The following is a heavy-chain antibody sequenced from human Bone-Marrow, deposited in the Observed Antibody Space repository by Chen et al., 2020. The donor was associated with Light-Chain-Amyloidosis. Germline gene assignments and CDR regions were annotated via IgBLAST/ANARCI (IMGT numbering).Heavy chain of an antibody. CDR1: GVSISRDQ. J-gene: IGHJ3*02. CDR2: NEDTGNT. Sequence: QVQLQESGPGLVKPSETLSLTCSVSGVSISRDQWSWIRLPPGKGLEWIGYNEDTGNTNFNPSLKSRVTISIDTSKNQFFLRLRSVTAADTAVYYCAKDISYDDILPGYPADAFDIWGQGTMVTVSS. D-gene: IGHD3-9*01. V-gene: IGHV4-59*01. CDR3: AKDISYDDILPGYPADAFDI.